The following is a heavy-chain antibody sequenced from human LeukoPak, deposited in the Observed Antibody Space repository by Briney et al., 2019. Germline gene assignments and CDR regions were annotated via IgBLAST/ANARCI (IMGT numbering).Heavy chain of an antibody. CDR1: GFTFSDYY. CDR2: ISSSGSTI. CDR3: ARGRGMSYYYYYYMDV. Sequence: GGSLRLSCAASGFTFSDYYMSWIRQAPGKGLEWVSYISSSGSTIYYADSVKGRFTISRVNAKNSLYLQMNSRRAEDTAVYYCARGRGMSYYYYYYMDVWGKGTTVTVSS. J-gene: IGHJ6*03. D-gene: IGHD1-14*01. V-gene: IGHV3-11*04.